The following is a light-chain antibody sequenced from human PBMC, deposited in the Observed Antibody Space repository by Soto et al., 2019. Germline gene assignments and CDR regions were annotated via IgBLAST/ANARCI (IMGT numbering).Light chain of an antibody. CDR1: SSDVGGYNY. Sequence: QSALTQPASVSGSPGQSITISCTGTSSDVGGYNYVSWYQQHPGKAPKLMIYEVTNRPSGVSNRFSGSKSGNTASLTISGLQAEDEADYYCSSYTYTVIFGGGTQLTVL. CDR2: EVT. J-gene: IGLJ2*01. CDR3: SSYTYTVI. V-gene: IGLV2-14*01.